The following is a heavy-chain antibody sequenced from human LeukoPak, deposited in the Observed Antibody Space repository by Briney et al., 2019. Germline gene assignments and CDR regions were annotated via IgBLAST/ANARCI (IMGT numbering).Heavy chain of an antibody. CDR2: IRETSYGGTA. CDR3: VRDSGGYYPNCFDP. Sequence: GGSLRLSCTGSGFTFGDYAINWVRQAPGKGLDWVGLIRETSYGGTADYAASVKGRFNISRDDSKSVAYLQMNSLRIEDAALYYCVRDSGGYYPNCFDPWGQGTLVTVSA. D-gene: IGHD3-3*01. CDR1: GFTFGDYA. J-gene: IGHJ5*02. V-gene: IGHV3-49*04.